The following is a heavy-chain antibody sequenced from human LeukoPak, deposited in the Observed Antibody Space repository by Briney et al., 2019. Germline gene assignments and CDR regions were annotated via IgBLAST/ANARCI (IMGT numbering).Heavy chain of an antibody. V-gene: IGHV1-46*01. Sequence: GASVKVSCKASGYSFTSYYMHWVRQAPGQGLEWMGIINPSGGSTSYAQKFQGRVTMTRDTSTSTVYMELSSLRSEDTAVYWCAREVQDAYCSGGSCYDYWGQGTLVTVSS. J-gene: IGHJ4*02. CDR1: GYSFTSYY. CDR3: AREVQDAYCSGGSCYDY. D-gene: IGHD2-15*01. CDR2: INPSGGST.